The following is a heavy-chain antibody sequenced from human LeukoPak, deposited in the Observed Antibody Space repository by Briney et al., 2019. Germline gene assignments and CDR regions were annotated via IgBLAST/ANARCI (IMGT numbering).Heavy chain of an antibody. CDR3: AKDFWTAGRDWFDP. V-gene: IGHV3-30*02. J-gene: IGHJ5*02. Sequence: GGSLRLSCEASGFPFCTYAMNWLRQAPGKGLECVAYIGHDANLKAYMTSVTGRFTISRDNSKNTMFLQMNSLIPEDAATYYCAKDFWTAGRDWFDPWGQGTLVTVFS. CDR1: GFPFCTYA. D-gene: IGHD6-13*01. CDR2: IGHDANLK.